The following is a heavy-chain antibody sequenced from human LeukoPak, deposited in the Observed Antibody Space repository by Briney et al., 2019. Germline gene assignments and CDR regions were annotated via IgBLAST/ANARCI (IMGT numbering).Heavy chain of an antibody. CDR2: LYYGGST. V-gene: IGHV4-39*01. D-gene: IGHD3-10*01. Sequence: NASETLSLTCTVSGGSISSYHWGWIRQPPGKGLEWTGNLYYGGSTYYNPSLKSRITISVDTSKNQFSLKLSSVTAADTAVYYCARRHDGEFDYWGQGTLVAVSS. J-gene: IGHJ4*02. CDR3: ARRHDGEFDY. CDR1: GGSISSYH.